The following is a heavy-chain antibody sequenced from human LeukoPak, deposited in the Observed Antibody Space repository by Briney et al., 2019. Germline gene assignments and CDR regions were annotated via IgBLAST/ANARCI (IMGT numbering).Heavy chain of an antibody. CDR1: GGTFSSYA. V-gene: IGHV1-69*05. CDR2: IILIFGTA. J-gene: IGHJ4*02. D-gene: IGHD2-2*01. Sequence: SVKVSCKASGGTFSSYAISWVRQAPGQGLEWMGGIILIFGTANYAQKFQGRVTITTDESTSTAYMELSSLRSEDTAVYYCARADCSSTSCYPTWNFDYWGQGTLVTVSS. CDR3: ARADCSSTSCYPTWNFDY.